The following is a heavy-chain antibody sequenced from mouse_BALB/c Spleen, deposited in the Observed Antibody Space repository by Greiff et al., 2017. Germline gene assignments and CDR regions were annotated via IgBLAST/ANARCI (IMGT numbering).Heavy chain of an antibody. CDR1: GFSFTSYG. Sequence: VQLQESGPGLVAPSQSLSITCTVSGFSFTSYGVHWVRQPPGKGLEWLGVIWAGGSTNYNSALMSSLSISKDNSKSQVFLKMNSMQTYDTAMYYCARGGDYGYFDDWGQGTTLTVSS. J-gene: IGHJ2*01. CDR2: IWAGGST. V-gene: IGHV2-9*02. D-gene: IGHD1-1*01. CDR3: ARGGDYGYFDD.